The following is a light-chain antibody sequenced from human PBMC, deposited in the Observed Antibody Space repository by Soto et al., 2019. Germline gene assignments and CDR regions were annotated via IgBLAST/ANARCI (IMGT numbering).Light chain of an antibody. V-gene: IGKV1-39*01. CDR3: QQSHSTPWT. J-gene: IGKJ1*01. Sequence: DIQMTQSPASLSGSVGDRVTITCRASQTMSSYLSWYQQKPGKAPRLVIYAASSLKRRVPSMFSGSGSGTKFTLSISSLQLEDFATYYCQQSHSTPWTFGQGTKVEI. CDR2: AAS. CDR1: QTMSSY.